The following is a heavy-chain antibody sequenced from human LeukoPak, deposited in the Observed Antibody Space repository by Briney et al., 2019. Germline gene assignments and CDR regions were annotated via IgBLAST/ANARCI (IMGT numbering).Heavy chain of an antibody. CDR1: GYTFTSYG. CDR3: ASAAYVSFRESIRPYYYYYYMDF. Sequence: ASVKVSCKASGYTFTSYGISWVRQAPGQGLEWMGWISAYNGNTNYAQKLQGRVTMTTDTSTSTAYMELRRLRSDDTAVYYCASAAYVSFRESIRPYYYYYYMDFWGKGTTVTISS. CDR2: ISAYNGNT. J-gene: IGHJ6*03. V-gene: IGHV1-18*01. D-gene: IGHD3-10*01.